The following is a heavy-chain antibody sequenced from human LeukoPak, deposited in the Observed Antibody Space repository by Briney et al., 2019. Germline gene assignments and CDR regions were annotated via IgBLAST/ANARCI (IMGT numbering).Heavy chain of an antibody. CDR3: AKDQVRPYISGWHCDH. Sequence: PGGSLRLSCVASGFTFDSYAMSWVRQAPGKGLEWVADISGSGINTYYADSVKGRFTISRDNSKKTLYLQMNSLRAEDTAIYYCAKDQVRPYISGWHCDHWGQGTRVTVSS. D-gene: IGHD6-19*01. CDR1: GFTFDSYA. V-gene: IGHV3-23*01. J-gene: IGHJ4*02. CDR2: ISGSGINT.